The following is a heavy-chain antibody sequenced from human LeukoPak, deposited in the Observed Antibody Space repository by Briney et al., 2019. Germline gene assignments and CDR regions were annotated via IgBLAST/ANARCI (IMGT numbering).Heavy chain of an antibody. J-gene: IGHJ3*02. CDR2: IQPADSQT. V-gene: IGHV5-51*01. CDR3: ARRLRTGGFDI. CDR1: GYRFTTYW. Sequence: GESLKISCMGSGYRFTTYWIDWVRQVPGKGLEWMGLIQPADSQTRYNPSFQGQVTLSDDKSINTAYLQWSSLMPSDTAIYYCARRLRTGGFDIWGQGTEVTVSS. D-gene: IGHD1-1*01.